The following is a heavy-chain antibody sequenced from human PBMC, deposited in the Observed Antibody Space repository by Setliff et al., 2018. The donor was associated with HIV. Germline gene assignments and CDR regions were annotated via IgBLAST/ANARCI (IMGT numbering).Heavy chain of an antibody. J-gene: IGHJ4*02. Sequence: ASVKVSCKASGYTFIGHYMHWVRQAPGQGLEWMGRINPNSGDTNYEQKFKGRVIMTRDTSVSTAYMEVSRLRSDDTAVYYCAREGDYADFDYWGQGTLVTAPQ. D-gene: IGHD4-17*01. V-gene: IGHV1-2*06. CDR1: GYTFIGHY. CDR3: AREGDYADFDY. CDR2: INPNSGDT.